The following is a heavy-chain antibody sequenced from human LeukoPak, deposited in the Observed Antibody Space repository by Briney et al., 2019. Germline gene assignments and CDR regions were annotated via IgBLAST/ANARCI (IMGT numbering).Heavy chain of an antibody. CDR2: ISYDGSNK. D-gene: IGHD4-17*01. V-gene: IGHV3-30*18. Sequence: GGSLRLSCAASGFTFSSYGMHWVRQAPGKGLEWVAVISYDGSNKYYADSVKGRFTISRDNSKNTLYLQMNSLRAEDTAAYYCAKGVPHTHYDYGDYFHPWGQGTLVTVSS. CDR1: GFTFSSYG. CDR3: AKGVPHTHYDYGDYFHP. J-gene: IGHJ1*01.